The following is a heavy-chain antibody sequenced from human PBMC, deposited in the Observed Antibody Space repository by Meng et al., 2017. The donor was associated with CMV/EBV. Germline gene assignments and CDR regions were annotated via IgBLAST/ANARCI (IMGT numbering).Heavy chain of an antibody. J-gene: IGHJ5*02. V-gene: IGHV4-39*07. Sequence: LQRQRSGPGLVKPSETLSLTCTVSGGSISSSSYYWGWIRQPPGKGLEWIGSIYYSGSTYYNPSLKSRVTISVDTSKNQFSLKLSSVTAADTAVYYCARGVVTMIVVYDPWGQGTLVTVSS. CDR3: ARGVVTMIVVYDP. CDR2: IYYSGST. CDR1: GGSISSSSYY. D-gene: IGHD3-22*01.